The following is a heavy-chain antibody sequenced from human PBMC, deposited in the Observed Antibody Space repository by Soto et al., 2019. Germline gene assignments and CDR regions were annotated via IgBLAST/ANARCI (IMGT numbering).Heavy chain of an antibody. J-gene: IGHJ4*02. CDR1: GYTFTAYY. CDR3: ARDRQYGDYGYSSDF. Sequence: ASVKVSCKTSGYTFTAYYMHWVRQAPGQGLKWMGWVNPSSGDTDYAQDFQGRVTLTRDTSVNTVYMELSGLNSDDTALYYCARDRQYGDYGYSSDFWGQGTLVTVSS. V-gene: IGHV1-2*02. CDR2: VNPSSGDT. D-gene: IGHD4-17*01.